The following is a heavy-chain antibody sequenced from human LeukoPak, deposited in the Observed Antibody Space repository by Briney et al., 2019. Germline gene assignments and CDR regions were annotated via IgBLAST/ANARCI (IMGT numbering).Heavy chain of an antibody. CDR3: ARPGWYYDSSGYPIGGYFDY. CDR2: IYPGDPDT. J-gene: IGHJ4*02. D-gene: IGHD3-22*01. V-gene: IGHV5-51*01. CDR1: GYSFTSYW. Sequence: GESLKISCKGSGYSFTSYWIGWVRQMPGKGLEWMGIIYPGDPDTRYSPSFQGQVTISADKSISTAYLQWSSLKASDTAMYYCARPGWYYDSSGYPIGGYFDYWGQGTLVTVSS.